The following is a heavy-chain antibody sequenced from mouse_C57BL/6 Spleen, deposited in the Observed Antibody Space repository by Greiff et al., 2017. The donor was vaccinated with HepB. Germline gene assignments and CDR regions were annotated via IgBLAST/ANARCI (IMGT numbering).Heavy chain of an antibody. V-gene: IGHV10-1*01. CDR1: GFSFNTYA. CDR3: VRPYYYGSSSFAY. CDR2: IRSKSNNYAT. D-gene: IGHD1-1*01. J-gene: IGHJ3*01. Sequence: DVMLVESGGGLVQPKGSLKLSCAASGFSFNTYAMNWVRQAPGKGLEWVARIRSKSNNYATYYADPVKDRFTISRDDSESMLYLQMNNLKTEDTAMYYCVRPYYYGSSSFAYWGQGTLVTVSA.